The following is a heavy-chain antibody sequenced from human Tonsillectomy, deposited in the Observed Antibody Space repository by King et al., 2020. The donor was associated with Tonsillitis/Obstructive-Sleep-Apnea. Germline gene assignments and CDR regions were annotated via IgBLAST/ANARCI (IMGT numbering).Heavy chain of an antibody. V-gene: IGHV1-18*01. J-gene: IGHJ3*02. D-gene: IGHD3-9*01. CDR1: GYTFTSYG. CDR3: ARVLGIRNFFYI. CDR2: ISAHNGNT. Sequence: QLQLVQSGAEVKKPGASVNVSCKASGYTFTSYGFSWVRQAPGQGLEWVGWISAHNGNTNYAQKLQGRVTMTTDTSTTTAYMELRSLRSDDTAVYYCARVLGIRNFFYIWGQGTMVTVSS.